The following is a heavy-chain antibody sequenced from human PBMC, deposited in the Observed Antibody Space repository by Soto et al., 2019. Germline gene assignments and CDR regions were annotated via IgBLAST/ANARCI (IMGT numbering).Heavy chain of an antibody. CDR2: IYHSGST. CDR1: GGSISSGGYC. D-gene: IGHD2-15*01. CDR3: ARDKGGSGGTDGVDP. Sequence: PSETLSLTCAVSGGSISSGGYCWSWIRQPPGKGLEWIGYIYHSGSTYYNPSLKSRVTISVDRSKNQFSLKLSSVTAADTAVYYCARDKGGSGGTDGVDPWGQGTLVTVSS. J-gene: IGHJ5*02. V-gene: IGHV4-30-2*01.